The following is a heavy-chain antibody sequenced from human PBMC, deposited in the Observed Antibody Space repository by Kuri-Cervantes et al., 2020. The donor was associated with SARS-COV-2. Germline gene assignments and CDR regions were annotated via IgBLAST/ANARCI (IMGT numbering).Heavy chain of an antibody. CDR3: ARGVEYYDYVWGSYRSWYFDY. D-gene: IGHD3-16*02. CDR2: IIPIFGTA. J-gene: IGHJ4*02. CDR1: GGTFSSYA. Sequence: SVKVSCKASGGTFSSYAISWVRQAPGQGPEWMGGIIPIFGTANYAQKFQGRATITADESTSTAYMELSSLRSEDTAVYYCARGVEYYDYVWGSYRSWYFDYWGQGTLVTVSS. V-gene: IGHV1-69*13.